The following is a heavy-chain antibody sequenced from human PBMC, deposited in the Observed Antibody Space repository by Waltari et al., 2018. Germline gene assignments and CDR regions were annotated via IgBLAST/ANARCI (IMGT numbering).Heavy chain of an antibody. Sequence: QLQLKESGPGLVKPSETLSLTCTVSGGSIRSSSYYWGWIRQPPGKGLEWIGSIYYSGSTYYNPALKSRVTISVDTSKNQFSLKLSSVTAADTAVYYCARHPVRGVDYYYYYYMDVWGKGTTVTVSS. J-gene: IGHJ6*03. CDR3: ARHPVRGVDYYYYYYMDV. V-gene: IGHV4-39*01. D-gene: IGHD3-10*01. CDR1: GGSIRSSSYY. CDR2: IYYSGST.